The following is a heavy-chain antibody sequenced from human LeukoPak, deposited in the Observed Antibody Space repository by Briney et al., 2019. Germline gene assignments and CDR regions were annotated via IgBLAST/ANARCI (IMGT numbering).Heavy chain of an antibody. CDR2: INARNGNT. D-gene: IGHD1-26*01. CDR3: ARSLIAGATRALY. CDR1: GYTFNSYA. Sequence: GASVKVSCKDSGYTFNSYAMHWVRQAPGHSLEWMGWINARNGNTKYSQKLQGRVTITRDTSASTAYMELSSLRSEDTAVYYCARSLIAGATRALYWGQGTLVTVSS. J-gene: IGHJ4*02. V-gene: IGHV1-3*01.